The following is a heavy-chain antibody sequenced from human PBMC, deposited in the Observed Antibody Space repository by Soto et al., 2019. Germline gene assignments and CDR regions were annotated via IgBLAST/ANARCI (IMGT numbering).Heavy chain of an antibody. J-gene: IGHJ5*02. Sequence: QVQLQESGPGLVKPSETLSLTCTVSGGSISSYYWSWIRQPPGKGLEWIGYIYYSGSTNYNPSLKSRVTISVDTSKNQFSLKLSSVTAADTAVYYCARLYSSSWYDEAIEGWFDPWGQGTLVTVSS. CDR3: ARLYSSSWYDEAIEGWFDP. CDR2: IYYSGST. D-gene: IGHD6-13*01. CDR1: GGSISSYY. V-gene: IGHV4-59*08.